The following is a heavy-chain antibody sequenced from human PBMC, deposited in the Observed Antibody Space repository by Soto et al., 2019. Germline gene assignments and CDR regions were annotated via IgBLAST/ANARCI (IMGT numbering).Heavy chain of an antibody. D-gene: IGHD4-17*01. CDR2: IWYDGSNK. CDR1: GFTFSSYG. J-gene: IGHJ4*02. Sequence: QVQRVESGGGVVQPGRSLRLSCAASGFTFSSYGMHWVRQAPGKGLEWVAVIWYDGSNKYYADSVKGRFTISRDNSKNTLYLQMNSLRAEDTAVYYCARGYGDYSFDYWGQGTLVTVSS. CDR3: ARGYGDYSFDY. V-gene: IGHV3-33*01.